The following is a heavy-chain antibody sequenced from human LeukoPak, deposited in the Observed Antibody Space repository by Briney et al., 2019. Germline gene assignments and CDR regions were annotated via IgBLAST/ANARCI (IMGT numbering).Heavy chain of an antibody. V-gene: IGHV1-2*02. CDR1: GYNFAGYY. CDR2: INPNSGGT. CDR3: AREAAAAGENYFDY. D-gene: IGHD6-13*01. J-gene: IGHJ4*02. Sequence: ASVKVSCKASGYNFAGYYMHWVRQAPGQGLEWMGWINPNSGGTNYAQKFQGGVTMTRDMSISTAYMELSRLRSDDTAVYYCAREAAAAGENYFDYWGQGTLVTVSS.